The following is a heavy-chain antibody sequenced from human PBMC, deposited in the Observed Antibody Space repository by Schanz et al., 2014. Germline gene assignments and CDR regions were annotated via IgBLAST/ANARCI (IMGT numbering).Heavy chain of an antibody. D-gene: IGHD6-19*01. J-gene: IGHJ4*02. CDR3: TRGGYSSGWYDRDIAHFDY. CDR2: INSYNGNT. V-gene: IGHV1-18*04. CDR1: GYRFTSNG. Sequence: QVQLVQSGAEVKKPGASVKVSCKASGYRFTSNGVSWVRQAPGQGLEWMGWINSYNGNTNHAQKFQGRITMTKDTSTSTAYMELRSLRSDDTALYYCTRGGYSSGWYDRDIAHFDYWGQGTLVTVSS.